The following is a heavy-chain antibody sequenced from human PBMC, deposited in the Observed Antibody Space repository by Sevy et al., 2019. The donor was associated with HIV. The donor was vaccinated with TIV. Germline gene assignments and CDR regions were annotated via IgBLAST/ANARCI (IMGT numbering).Heavy chain of an antibody. CDR2: ISYDGSRT. CDR1: GFTFSDYT. CDR3: TRVRGLLGWFDS. V-gene: IGHV3-30*04. D-gene: IGHD3-10*01. Sequence: GGSLRLSCAASGFTFSDYTIHWVRQAPGKGLEWVAVISYDGSRTSYAASVTGRFTISSDNSKNTLFLQMNSLRAAETALYYCTRVRGLLGWFDSWGQGTLVTVSS. J-gene: IGHJ5*01.